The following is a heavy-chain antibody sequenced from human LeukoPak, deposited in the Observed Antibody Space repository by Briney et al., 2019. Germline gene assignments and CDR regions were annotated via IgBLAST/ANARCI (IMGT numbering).Heavy chain of an antibody. CDR2: ITSDGRTT. D-gene: IGHD3-3*01. CDR3: ATGVKSAYEY. J-gene: IGHJ4*02. CDR1: GFTFSRLW. V-gene: IGHV3-74*01. Sequence: GGSLRLSCEGSGFTFSRLWMHWVRQAPGKGLSWVSVITSDGRTTTYADSVKGRFTISRDNAKNMLYLQMSSVRAEDTAVYFCATGVKSAYEYWSQGTLVTVSS.